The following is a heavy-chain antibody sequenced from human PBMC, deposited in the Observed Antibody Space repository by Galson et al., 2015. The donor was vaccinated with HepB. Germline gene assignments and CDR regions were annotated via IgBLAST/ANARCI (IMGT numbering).Heavy chain of an antibody. CDR1: GGSISSGGYS. CDR3: ARESGSFYYFDY. V-gene: IGHV4-30-2*01. J-gene: IGHJ4*02. D-gene: IGHD1-26*01. Sequence: TLSLTCAVAGGSISSGGYSWNWIRQPPGKGLEWIGYIDYSGSTYYNPSLKSRVTISVARSTNQFSLKLSSVTAADTAVYYCARESGSFYYFDYWGQGTLVTVYS. CDR2: IDYSGST.